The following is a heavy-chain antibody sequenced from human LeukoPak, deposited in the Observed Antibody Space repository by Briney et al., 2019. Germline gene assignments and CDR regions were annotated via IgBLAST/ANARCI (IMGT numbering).Heavy chain of an antibody. Sequence: ASVKVSCKASGYTFTSYYMHWVRQAPGLGLEWMGIINPSAGSTNYAQKFQGRVTMTRDTSTSTVYMELSSLRSEDTAVYYCARDPRTTGYFDYWGQGTLVTVSS. CDR2: INPSAGST. CDR1: GYTFTSYY. V-gene: IGHV1-46*01. CDR3: ARDPRTTGYFDY. J-gene: IGHJ4*02. D-gene: IGHD2/OR15-2a*01.